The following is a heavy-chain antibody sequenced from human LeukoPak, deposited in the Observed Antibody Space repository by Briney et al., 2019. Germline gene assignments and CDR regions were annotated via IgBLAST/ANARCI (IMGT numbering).Heavy chain of an antibody. CDR3: ARDGRWLQSEPFDY. CDR1: GGTFNDYS. D-gene: IGHD5-24*01. Sequence: SVKVSCKASGGTFNDYSISWVRQAPGQGLEWMGRIIPILNVPNYAPNFEGRVTITADKSTSTAYMELSSLRSEDTAVYYCARDGRWLQSEPFDYWGQGTLVTVSS. CDR2: IIPILNVP. V-gene: IGHV1-69*04. J-gene: IGHJ4*02.